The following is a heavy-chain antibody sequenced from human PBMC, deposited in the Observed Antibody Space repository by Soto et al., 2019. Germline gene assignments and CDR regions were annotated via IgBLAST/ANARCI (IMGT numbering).Heavy chain of an antibody. CDR3: AAIYSGSYPYYFDY. V-gene: IGHV1-58*01. J-gene: IGHJ4*02. CDR1: GFTFTSSA. D-gene: IGHD1-26*01. CDR2: IVVGSGNT. Sequence: SVKVSCKASGFTFTSSAVQWVRQARGQRLEWIGWIVVGSGNTNYAQKFQERVTITRDMSTSTAYMELSSLRSEDTAVYYCAAIYSGSYPYYFDYWGQGTLVTVSS.